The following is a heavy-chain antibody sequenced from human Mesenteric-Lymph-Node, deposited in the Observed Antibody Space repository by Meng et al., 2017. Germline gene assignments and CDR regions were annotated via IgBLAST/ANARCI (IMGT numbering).Heavy chain of an antibody. V-gene: IGHV4-61*08. J-gene: IGHJ4*02. CDR3: ARRPTGIDY. CDR1: GDAVSSGGYY. CDR2: IIHGGSP. Sequence: VPLQESGPGLVRPSETLALTCTVSGDAVSSGGYYWSWIRQPPGKGLEWIGEIIHGGSPSYNPSLKSRVTISIDTSKNQLSLMLSSVTAADTAVYYCARRPTGIDYWGQGTLVTVSS. D-gene: IGHD2-8*02.